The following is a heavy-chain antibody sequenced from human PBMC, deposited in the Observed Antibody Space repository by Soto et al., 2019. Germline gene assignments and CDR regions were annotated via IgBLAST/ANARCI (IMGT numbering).Heavy chain of an antibody. CDR3: ARDSVQWLVRGYYFDY. CDR1: GYTFTHYY. J-gene: IGHJ4*02. CDR2: INPNGGIT. V-gene: IGHV1-46*01. Sequence: ASVKVSCKASGYTFTHYYIHWVRQAPGQGLEWMGIINPNGGITTYAQKLQGRVTMTTDTSTSTAYMELRSLRSDDTAVYYCARDSVQWLVRGYYFDYWGQGTLVTVSS. D-gene: IGHD6-19*01.